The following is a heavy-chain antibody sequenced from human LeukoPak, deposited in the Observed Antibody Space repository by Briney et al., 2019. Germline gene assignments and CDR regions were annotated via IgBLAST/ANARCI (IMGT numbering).Heavy chain of an antibody. Sequence: PGGSLRLSCAASGFTFSSYGMHWVRQAPGKGLEWVAFIRYDGSNKYYADSVKGRFTISRDNSKNTLYLQMNSLRAEDTAVYYCAKVVESVLSTSRSDAFDIWGQGTMVTVSS. CDR3: AKVVESVLSTSRSDAFDI. CDR2: IRYDGSNK. CDR1: GFTFSSYG. J-gene: IGHJ3*02. V-gene: IGHV3-30*02. D-gene: IGHD2-15*01.